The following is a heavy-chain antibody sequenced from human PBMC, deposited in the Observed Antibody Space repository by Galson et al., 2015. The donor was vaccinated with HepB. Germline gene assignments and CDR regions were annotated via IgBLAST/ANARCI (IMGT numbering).Heavy chain of an antibody. V-gene: IGHV3-23*01. CDR3: AKPYDSSGYFAGGSYYFDY. Sequence: SLRLSCAASGFTFSSSAMSWVRQAPGKGLEWVSSLTGNGGSTYYADSVKGRFTISRDNSKNTLYLQMNSLRAEDTAVYYCAKPYDSSGYFAGGSYYFDYWGQGTLVTVSS. CDR2: LTGNGGST. J-gene: IGHJ4*02. CDR1: GFTFSSSA. D-gene: IGHD3-22*01.